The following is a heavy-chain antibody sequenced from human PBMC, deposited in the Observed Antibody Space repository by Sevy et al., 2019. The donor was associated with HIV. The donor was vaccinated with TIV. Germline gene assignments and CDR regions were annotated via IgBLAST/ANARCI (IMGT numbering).Heavy chain of an antibody. CDR3: ASRGYCGGGSCYSGPNDY. Sequence: GGPLRLSCAASTFTFSSYSMHWVRQAPGKGLEWVSYISSSSGTRYYADSVKGRFTISRDNAKNSLFLQMNSLRDEDTAVYYCASRGYCGGGSCYSGPNDYWGQGTLVTVSS. CDR1: TFTFSSYS. J-gene: IGHJ4*02. CDR2: ISSSSGTR. V-gene: IGHV3-48*02. D-gene: IGHD2-15*01.